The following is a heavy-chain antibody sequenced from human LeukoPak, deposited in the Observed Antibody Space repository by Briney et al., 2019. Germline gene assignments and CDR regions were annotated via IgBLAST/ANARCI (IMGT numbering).Heavy chain of an antibody. V-gene: IGHV3-7*01. Sequence: GGSVRLSCGVSGFTLISYWVGGVRGARGKGREGVANMTIDGSEKYYAASVTARLTNSRDHARNSVYPQMTGLRAEDTALHYCTRDPVELEPLLDDWSQATPVTVYS. CDR2: MTIDGSEK. J-gene: IGHJ4*02. D-gene: IGHD1-14*01. CDR3: TRDPVELEPLLDD. CDR1: GFTLISYW.